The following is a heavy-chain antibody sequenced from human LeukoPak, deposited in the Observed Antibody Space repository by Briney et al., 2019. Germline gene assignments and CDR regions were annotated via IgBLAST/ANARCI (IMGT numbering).Heavy chain of an antibody. V-gene: IGHV1-18*01. CDR3: ARADRIAAAGIPLTFDY. CDR1: GYTFTSYG. Sequence: ASLKFSCKASGYTFTSYGISWVLPPPGQGLEWMESISDYNGNKNYAQKLKGRVTMTTDTSTSTAYMELRSLRSDDTAVYYCARADRIAAAGIPLTFDYWGQGTLVTVSS. CDR2: ISDYNGNK. J-gene: IGHJ4*02. D-gene: IGHD6-13*01.